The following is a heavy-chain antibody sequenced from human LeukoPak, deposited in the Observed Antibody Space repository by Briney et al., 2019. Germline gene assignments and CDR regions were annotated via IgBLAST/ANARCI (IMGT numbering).Heavy chain of an antibody. CDR2: IYPSGST. CDR1: GGSISTSNYY. Sequence: PSETLPLTCTVSGGSISTSNYYWGWIRQPPGKGLEWIGTIYPSGSTYYNSSLKSRVTISVDTSKNHFSLKLNSVTAADTAVYYCARDPYSGYGRFDYWGQGTLVTVSS. V-gene: IGHV4-39*07. D-gene: IGHD5-12*01. CDR3: ARDPYSGYGRFDY. J-gene: IGHJ4*02.